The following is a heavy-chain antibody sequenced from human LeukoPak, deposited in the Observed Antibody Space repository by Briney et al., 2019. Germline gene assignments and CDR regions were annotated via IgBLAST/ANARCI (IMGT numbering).Heavy chain of an antibody. CDR1: GFTFSGSA. V-gene: IGHV3-73*01. D-gene: IGHD3-22*01. CDR3: TRRVDSSGYYGIDY. Sequence: AGSLRLSCAASGFTFSGSAMHWVRQASGKGLEWVGRIRSKANSYATAYAASVKGRFTISRDDSKNTAYLQMNSLKTEDTAVYYCTRRVDSSGYYGIDYWGQGTLVTVSS. CDR2: IRSKANSYAT. J-gene: IGHJ4*02.